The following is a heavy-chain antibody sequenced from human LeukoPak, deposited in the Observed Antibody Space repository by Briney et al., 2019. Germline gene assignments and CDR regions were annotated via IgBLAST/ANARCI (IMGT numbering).Heavy chain of an antibody. Sequence: SVKVSCKASGGTFSSYAISWVRQAPGQGLEWMGRIIPILGIANYAQKFQGRVTITADKSTSTAYMELSSLRSEDTAVYYCARSLLPTYYFDCWGQGTLVTVSS. V-gene: IGHV1-69*04. CDR2: IIPILGIA. J-gene: IGHJ4*02. CDR3: ARSLLPTYYFDC. D-gene: IGHD2-15*01. CDR1: GGTFSSYA.